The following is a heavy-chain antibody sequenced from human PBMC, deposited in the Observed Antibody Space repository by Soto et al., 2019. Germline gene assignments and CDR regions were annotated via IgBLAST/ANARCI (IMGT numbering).Heavy chain of an antibody. CDR2: ISSNGVGT. J-gene: IGHJ6*03. Sequence: GGSLRLSCAASGFTLSGYAMDWVRQAPGKELEYVSGISSNGVGTYYANSVQGRFTISRDNSKNTVYLQMGSLRPEDMAVYYCARRARPDFYYMDVWGKGTTVTVSS. V-gene: IGHV3-64*01. CDR3: ARRARPDFYYMDV. CDR1: GFTLSGYA. D-gene: IGHD6-6*01.